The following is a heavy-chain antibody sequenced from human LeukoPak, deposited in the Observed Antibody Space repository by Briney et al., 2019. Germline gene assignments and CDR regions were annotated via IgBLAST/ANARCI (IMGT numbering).Heavy chain of an antibody. Sequence: GGSLRLSCAASGFTFSSYGMHWVRQAPGKGLEWVAVIWYDGSNKYYADSVKGRFTISRDNSKNTLYLQMNSLRAEDTAVYYCASDLSYSSSWGSQQNDYWGQGTLVTVSS. CDR3: ASDLSYSSSWGSQQNDY. V-gene: IGHV3-33*01. J-gene: IGHJ4*02. CDR2: IWYDGSNK. CDR1: GFTFSSYG. D-gene: IGHD6-13*01.